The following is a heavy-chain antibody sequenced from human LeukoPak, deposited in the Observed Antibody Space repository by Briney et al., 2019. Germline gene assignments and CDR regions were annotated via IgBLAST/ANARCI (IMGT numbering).Heavy chain of an antibody. CDR3: ARTLYCSSTSCYMDLGY. Sequence: SVKVSCKASGGTFSSYAISWVRQAPGQGLEWMGGIIPIFGTANYAQKFQGRVTITADESTSTAYMELSSLRSEDTAVYYCARTLYCSSTSCYMDLGYWGQGTLVTVSS. D-gene: IGHD2-2*02. CDR2: IIPIFGTA. V-gene: IGHV1-69*13. CDR1: GGTFSSYA. J-gene: IGHJ4*02.